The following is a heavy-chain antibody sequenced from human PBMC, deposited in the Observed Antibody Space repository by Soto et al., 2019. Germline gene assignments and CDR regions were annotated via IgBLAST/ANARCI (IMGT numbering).Heavy chain of an antibody. D-gene: IGHD2-2*01. V-gene: IGHV3-66*01. J-gene: IGHJ6*03. Sequence: GGSLRLSCAASGFTVSSNYMSWVRQAPGKGLEWVSVIYSGGSTYYADSVKGRFTISRDNSKNTLYLQMNSLRAEDTAVYYCARKRGQYPNYHYYYYYMDVWGKGTTVTVSS. CDR2: IYSGGST. CDR1: GFTVSSNY. CDR3: ARKRGQYPNYHYYYYYMDV.